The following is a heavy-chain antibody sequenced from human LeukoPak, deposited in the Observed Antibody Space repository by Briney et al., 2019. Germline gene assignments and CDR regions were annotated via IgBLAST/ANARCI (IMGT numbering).Heavy chain of an antibody. CDR2: IKNDGNDT. V-gene: IGHV3-74*01. CDR1: GFTFTSHW. CDR3: ARDMNPTVFDF. D-gene: IGHD3-16*01. J-gene: IGHJ4*02. Sequence: GGSLRLSCAASGFTFTSHWMHWVRQTPGKGLVWVSGIKNDGNDTAYADSVKGRFTISRDNAKNTLYLPMDSLRAEDTAVYYCARDMNPTVFDFWGQGTLVTVSS.